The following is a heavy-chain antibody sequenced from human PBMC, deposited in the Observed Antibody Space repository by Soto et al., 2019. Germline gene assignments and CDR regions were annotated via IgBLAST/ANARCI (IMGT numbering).Heavy chain of an antibody. Sequence: QVQLVESGGGVVQPGRSLRLSCAASGFTFSTYDMHWVRQAPGKGLEWVAVISSDGSNEYYADSEKGRFTISRDNSKNTLYVQMNSLRAEDTAVYYCAKDLGDSSADDGADYWGQGTLVTVSS. J-gene: IGHJ4*02. D-gene: IGHD6-25*01. CDR1: GFTFSTYD. CDR3: AKDLGDSSADDGADY. CDR2: ISSDGSNE. V-gene: IGHV3-30*18.